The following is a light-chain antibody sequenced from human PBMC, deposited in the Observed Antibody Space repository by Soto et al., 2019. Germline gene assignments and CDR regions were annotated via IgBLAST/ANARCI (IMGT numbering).Light chain of an antibody. CDR2: DAS. Sequence: EIVLTQSPATLSVSLGERATLSCRASQSVSSSLAWYQQKPGNAPRLLIYDASTWPTGIPARFSGSGSGTDFTLTISSLQPEDFAVYYCQQRSNYLTFGEGTKVEIK. CDR1: QSVSSS. J-gene: IGKJ4*01. CDR3: QQRSNYLT. V-gene: IGKV3-11*01.